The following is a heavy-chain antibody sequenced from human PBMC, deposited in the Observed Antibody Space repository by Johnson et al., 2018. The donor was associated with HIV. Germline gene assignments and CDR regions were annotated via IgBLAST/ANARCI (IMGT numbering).Heavy chain of an antibody. CDR2: ISSSGRTI. Sequence: QVQVVESGGGLVKPGGSLRVSCVASGFTFSEYYMSWIRQAPGKGLEWVSYISSSGRTIYYADSVKGRFTISRDNSKNTLYLEMNSLRAEDTAVYYCAKETRDSRSAFDIWGQGTMVTVSS. J-gene: IGHJ3*02. CDR3: AKETRDSRSAFDI. D-gene: IGHD3-22*01. V-gene: IGHV3-11*04. CDR1: GFTFSEYY.